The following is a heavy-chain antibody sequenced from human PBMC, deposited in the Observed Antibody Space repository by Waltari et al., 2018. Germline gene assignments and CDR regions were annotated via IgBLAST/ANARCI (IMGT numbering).Heavy chain of an antibody. Sequence: QAQLVQSGPEVKKPGASVRLSCKASGYRFTNYGIGWVRQAPGQGLEWMGWISPYNGDTNYAQNLQGRVTVTADTSTGTAHMDLRSLKSEDTAVYYCVRESSGWFAMDVWGQGTTVTVSS. CDR3: VRESSGWFAMDV. CDR1: GYRFTNYG. V-gene: IGHV1-18*04. J-gene: IGHJ6*02. CDR2: ISPYNGDT. D-gene: IGHD6-19*01.